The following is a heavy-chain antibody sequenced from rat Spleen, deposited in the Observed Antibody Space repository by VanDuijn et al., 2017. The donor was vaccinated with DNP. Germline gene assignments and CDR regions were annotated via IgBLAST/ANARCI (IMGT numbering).Heavy chain of an antibody. J-gene: IGHJ4*01. CDR1: GFTFNYYW. Sequence: VQLVESGGGLVQPGRSLKLSCAASGFTFNYYWMAWIRQPPGKGLEWIAAISTGGDTYYNSALKSRLSISRDTSEDQVFLEMNSLQPEDTAMYFCARWGIMPRGNVWGQGTSVTVSS. V-gene: IGHV2S12*01. D-gene: IGHD1-6*01. CDR3: ARWGIMPRGNV. CDR2: ISTGGDT.